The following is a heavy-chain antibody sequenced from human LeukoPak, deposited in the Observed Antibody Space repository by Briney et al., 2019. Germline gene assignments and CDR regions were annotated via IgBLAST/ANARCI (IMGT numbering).Heavy chain of an antibody. CDR3: ARDYWNDYGDSRHDAFDI. V-gene: IGHV1-69*13. J-gene: IGHJ3*02. CDR1: GYTFTSYA. Sequence: SVKVSCKASGYTFTSYAISWVRQAPGQGLEWMGGIIPIFGTANYAQKFQGRVTITADESTSTAYMELSSLRSEDTAVYYCARDYWNDYGDSRHDAFDIWGQGTMVTVSS. CDR2: IIPIFGTA. D-gene: IGHD4-17*01.